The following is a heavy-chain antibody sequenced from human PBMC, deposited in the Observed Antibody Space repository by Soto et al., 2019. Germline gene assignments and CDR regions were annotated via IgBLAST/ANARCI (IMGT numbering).Heavy chain of an antibody. D-gene: IGHD3-22*01. CDR3: AVGKDYYDSSGYDYFDY. CDR2: IYYSGST. J-gene: IGHJ4*02. Sequence: QLQLQESGPGLVKPSETLSLTCTVSGGSIISSSYYWGWIRQPPGKGLEWIGSIYYSGSTYYNLSIKSRVTISVDTSKNQFSLKLSSVTAADTAVYYCAVGKDYYDSSGYDYFDYWGQGTLVTVSS. CDR1: GGSIISSSYY. V-gene: IGHV4-39*01.